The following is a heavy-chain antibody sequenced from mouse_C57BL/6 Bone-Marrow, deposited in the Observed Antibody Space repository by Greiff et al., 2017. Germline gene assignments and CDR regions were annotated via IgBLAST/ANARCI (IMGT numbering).Heavy chain of an antibody. V-gene: IGHV5-17*01. CDR1: GFTFSDYG. Sequence: EVKLMESGGGLVKPGGSLKLSCAASGFTFSDYGMHWVRQAPEKGLEWVAYISSGSSTIYYADTVKGRFTISRDNAKNTLFLQMTSLRSEDTAMYYCARQYYGSTSYAMDYWGQGTSVTVSS. CDR3: ARQYYGSTSYAMDY. J-gene: IGHJ4*01. D-gene: IGHD1-1*01. CDR2: ISSGSSTI.